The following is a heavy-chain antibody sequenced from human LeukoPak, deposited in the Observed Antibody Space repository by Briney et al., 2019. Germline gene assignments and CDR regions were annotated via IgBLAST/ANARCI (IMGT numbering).Heavy chain of an antibody. J-gene: IGHJ4*02. D-gene: IGHD3-3*01. CDR3: ARRTGVTSFDY. Sequence: GETLKLSCKNSGYSFTNYWIGWVRQMPGKGLEWMGIIYPGDSDTRYSPSFQGRVTISADKSISTAYLQWSSLKASDTAMYYCARRTGVTSFDYWGQGTLVTVSS. CDR2: IYPGDSDT. V-gene: IGHV5-51*03. CDR1: GYSFTNYW.